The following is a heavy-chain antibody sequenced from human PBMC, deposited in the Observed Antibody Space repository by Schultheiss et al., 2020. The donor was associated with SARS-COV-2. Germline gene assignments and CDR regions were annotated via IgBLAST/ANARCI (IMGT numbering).Heavy chain of an antibody. V-gene: IGHV4-39*07. J-gene: IGHJ4*02. CDR3: ARSDFWSGKPPDY. D-gene: IGHD3-3*01. CDR1: GGSISSSSYY. Sequence: SETLSLTCTVSGGSISSSSYYWGWIRQPPGKGLEWIGEINHSGSTNYNPCLKSRVTISVDTSKNQFSLKLSSVTAADTAVYYCARSDFWSGKPPDYWGQGTLVTVSS. CDR2: INHSGST.